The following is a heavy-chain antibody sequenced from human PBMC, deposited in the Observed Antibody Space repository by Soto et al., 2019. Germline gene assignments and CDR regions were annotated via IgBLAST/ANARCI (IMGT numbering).Heavy chain of an antibody. D-gene: IGHD3-16*01. Sequence: EVQLLDSGGGLVQPGGSLRLSCAASGFTFSNYAMTWVRQGPGKGLEWVSGISGSGGRSYYADSVKGRFTISRDNSKSTLYLQINSLIAEDTAVYYCAKAYFVWSSEQPYYFDYWGQATLVTVSS. CDR3: AKAYFVWSSEQPYYFDY. J-gene: IGHJ4*02. CDR1: GFTFSNYA. V-gene: IGHV3-23*01. CDR2: ISGSGGRS.